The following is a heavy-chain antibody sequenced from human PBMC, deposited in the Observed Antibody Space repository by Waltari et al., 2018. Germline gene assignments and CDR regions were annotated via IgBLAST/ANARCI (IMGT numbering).Heavy chain of an antibody. J-gene: IGHJ4*02. CDR2: ITPGGAP. CDR3: AKEIPYSNGWLHIDS. V-gene: IGHV3-23*04. CDR1: GFTLSCCG. Sequence: VQLVQSGAEVKKPGESLRLPCAASGFTLSCCGMSWVRQAPGKGLEWVSGITPGGAPYYADFVRGRFTISRDNSNNMLFLQMNSLRVDDTAIYYCAKEIPYSNGWLHIDSWGQGTLVSVPS. D-gene: IGHD6-19*01.